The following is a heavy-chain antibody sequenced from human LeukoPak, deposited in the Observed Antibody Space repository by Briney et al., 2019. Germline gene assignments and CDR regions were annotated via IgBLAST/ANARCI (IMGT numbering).Heavy chain of an antibody. D-gene: IGHD3-22*01. CDR2: INTDESST. V-gene: IGHV3-74*01. J-gene: IGHJ4*02. CDR3: ARDTWYYYDSSGYNDY. CDR1: GFTFSSYW. Sequence: GGSLRLSCAASGFTFSSYWMHWVRQAPGKGLVWVSRINTDESSTSYADSVKGRFTISRDNAKNTLYLQMNSLRAEDTAMYYCARDTWYYYDSSGYNDYWGQGTLVTVSS.